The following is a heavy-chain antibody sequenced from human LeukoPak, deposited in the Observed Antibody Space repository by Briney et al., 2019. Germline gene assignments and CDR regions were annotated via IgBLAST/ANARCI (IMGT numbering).Heavy chain of an antibody. D-gene: IGHD3-10*01. CDR3: ARVRGDELLWFDAFDI. CDR2: VSSGSSYI. Sequence: GGSLRLSCAASGFTFSSYGMSWVRQAPGKGLEWVSSVSSGSSYIYYADSVKGRFTISRDNAKNSLYLQMNSLRAGDTAVYYCARVRGDELLWFDAFDIWGQGTMVTVSP. V-gene: IGHV3-21*06. CDR1: GFTFSSYG. J-gene: IGHJ3*02.